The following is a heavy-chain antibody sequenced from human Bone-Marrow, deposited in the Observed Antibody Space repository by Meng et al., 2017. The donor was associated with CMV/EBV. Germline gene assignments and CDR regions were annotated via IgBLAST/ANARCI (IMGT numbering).Heavy chain of an antibody. V-gene: IGHV1-2*02. CDR1: GYTFTGYY. CDR2: INPNSGGT. D-gene: IGHD2-2*01. CDR3: AADRGNQQLTSGAFDI. Sequence: ASVKVSCKASGYTFTGYYMQWVRQAPGQGLEWMGWINPNSGGTNYAQKFQGRVTMTRDTSISTAYMELSSLRSEDTAVYYCAADRGNQQLTSGAFDIWGQGTMVTVSS. J-gene: IGHJ3*02.